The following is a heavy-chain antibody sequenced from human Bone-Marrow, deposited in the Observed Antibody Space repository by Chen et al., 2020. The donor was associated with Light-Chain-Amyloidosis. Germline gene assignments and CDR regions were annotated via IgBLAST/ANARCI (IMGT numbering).Heavy chain of an antibody. CDR2: LSYDGNSK. V-gene: IGHV3-30-3*01. D-gene: IGHD6-6*01. CDR1: GFTFSNYG. CDR3: ARVSFERGGPARPPGDS. J-gene: IGHJ4*02. Sequence: QVQLVESGGGVVQPGRSLRRSCAASGFTFSNYGMHRVRQIPGKGLEWVAVLSYDGNSKYYADSVKGRFTISRDSSKNTLYLQMNSLRAEDTAVYYCARVSFERGGPARPPGDSWGQGTLVTVSS.